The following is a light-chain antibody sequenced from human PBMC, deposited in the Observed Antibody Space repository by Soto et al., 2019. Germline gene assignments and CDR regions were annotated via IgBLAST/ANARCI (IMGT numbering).Light chain of an antibody. CDR1: QTISNS. J-gene: IGKJ2*01. CDR2: GAS. Sequence: DIQMTQSPSSLSASVGDRVTITCRASQTISNSLTWYHQKPGKAPQFLIFGASSLPGGVPSRFSGSGSGTDFTLTISSLQPEDFAAYFCQQSYSTPYTFGQGTKLDIK. CDR3: QQSYSTPYT. V-gene: IGKV1-39*01.